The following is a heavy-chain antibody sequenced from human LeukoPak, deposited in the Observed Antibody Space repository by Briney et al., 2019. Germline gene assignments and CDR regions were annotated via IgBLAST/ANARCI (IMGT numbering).Heavy chain of an antibody. CDR2: INHSGST. CDR1: GGSFSGYY. Sequence: PSETLSLNCAVYGGSFSGYYWSWIRQPPGKGLEWIGEINHSGSTNYNPSLKSRVTISVDTSKNQFSLKLSSVTAADTAVYYCARGLAEDCSGGSCPSRGPYYYYYLDVWGKGTTVTVSS. D-gene: IGHD2-15*01. CDR3: ARGLAEDCSGGSCPSRGPYYYYYLDV. J-gene: IGHJ6*03. V-gene: IGHV4-34*01.